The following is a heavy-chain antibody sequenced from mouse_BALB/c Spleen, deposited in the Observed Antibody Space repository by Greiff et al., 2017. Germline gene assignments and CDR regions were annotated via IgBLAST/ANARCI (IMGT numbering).Heavy chain of an antibody. CDR3: AREKYGNYAYAMAY. J-gene: IGHJ4*01. Sequence: LVESGGGLVQPGGSLKLSCAASGFTFSSYTMSWVRQTPEKRLEWVAYISNGGGSTYYPDTVKGRFTISRDNAKNTLYLEMSSLRSEDTAMYYCAREKYGNYAYAMAYWGQGTSVTVSS. V-gene: IGHV5-12-2*01. D-gene: IGHD2-10*02. CDR1: GFTFSSYT. CDR2: ISNGGGST.